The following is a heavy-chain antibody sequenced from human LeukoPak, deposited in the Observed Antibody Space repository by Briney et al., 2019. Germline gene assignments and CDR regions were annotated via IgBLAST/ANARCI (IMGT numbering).Heavy chain of an antibody. CDR3: ARDVGDHPGEGWFDP. CDR1: GYTFTSYG. Sequence: ASVKVSCKASGYTFTSYGISWVRQAPGQGLEWMGWIHIYRGNTNYAQKFQGRVTMTTDTSTTTVYMEVRGLRSDDTAVYYCARDVGDHPGEGWFDPWGQGTLVTVSS. CDR2: IHIYRGNT. D-gene: IGHD1-26*01. J-gene: IGHJ5*02. V-gene: IGHV1-18*01.